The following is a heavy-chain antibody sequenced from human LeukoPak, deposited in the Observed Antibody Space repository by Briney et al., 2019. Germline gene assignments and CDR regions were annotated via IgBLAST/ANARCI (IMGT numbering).Heavy chain of an antibody. D-gene: IGHD2-2*02. V-gene: IGHV1-69*01. CDR2: IIPIFGTA. CDR3: ASSPQTYCSSTSCYTTTLRGYYYYYMDV. Sequence: SVKVSCKASGGTFSSYAISWVRQAPGQGLEWMGGIIPIFGTANYAHKLQGRVTITADESTSTAYMELSSLRSEDTAVYYCASSPQTYCSSTSCYTTTLRGYYYYYMDVWGKGTTVTVSS. J-gene: IGHJ6*03. CDR1: GGTFSSYA.